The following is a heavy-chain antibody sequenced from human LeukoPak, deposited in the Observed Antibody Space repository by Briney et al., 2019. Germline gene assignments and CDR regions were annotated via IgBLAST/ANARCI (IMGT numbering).Heavy chain of an antibody. CDR3: AKDPNPKLKAMVGY. J-gene: IGHJ4*02. V-gene: IGHV3-23*01. Sequence: GGSLRLSCAASGFTFSSYAMSWVRQAPGKGLEWVSAISGSGGSTYYADSVRGRFTISRDNSKNTLYLQMNSLRAEDTAVYYCAKDPNPKLKAMVGYWGQGTLVTVSS. CDR1: GFTFSSYA. D-gene: IGHD5-18*01. CDR2: ISGSGGST.